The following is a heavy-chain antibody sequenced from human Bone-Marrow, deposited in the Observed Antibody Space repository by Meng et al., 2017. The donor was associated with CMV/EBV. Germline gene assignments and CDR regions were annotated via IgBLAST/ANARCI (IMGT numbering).Heavy chain of an antibody. Sequence: SRNRATWNWIRQSPSRGLEWLGMTYYRSTWSRDYALSVRSRITINPDTSKNQFSLQLNSVTPEDTAVYYCAGARNYDCTGTSCPIYVWGQGTLVTVSS. V-gene: IGHV6-1*01. D-gene: IGHD2-2*01. CDR3: AGARNYDCTGTSCPIYV. J-gene: IGHJ4*02. CDR1: SRNRAT. CDR2: TYYRSTWSR.